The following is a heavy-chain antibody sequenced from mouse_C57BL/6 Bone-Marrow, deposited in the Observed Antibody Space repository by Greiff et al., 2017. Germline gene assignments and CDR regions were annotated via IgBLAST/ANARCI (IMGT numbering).Heavy chain of an antibody. Sequence: QVQLQQSGAELARPGASVKLSCKASGYTFTSYGISWVKQRTGQGLEWIGEIYPRSGNTYYNEKFKGKATLTADKSSSTAYMELRSLTSEDSAVYFCARERGYYCNYVAYWGQGTLVTVSA. D-gene: IGHD2-1*01. J-gene: IGHJ3*01. V-gene: IGHV1-81*01. CDR3: ARERGYYCNYVAY. CDR2: IYPRSGNT. CDR1: GYTFTSYG.